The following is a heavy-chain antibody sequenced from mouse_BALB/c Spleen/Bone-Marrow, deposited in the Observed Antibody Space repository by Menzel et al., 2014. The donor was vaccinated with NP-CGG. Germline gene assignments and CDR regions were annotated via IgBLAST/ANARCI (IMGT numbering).Heavy chain of an antibody. CDR2: IYYSGST. J-gene: IGHJ3*01. CDR3: ARFNHGPWFAY. V-gene: IGHV3-1*02. Sequence: EVKLMESGPDLVKPSQSLSLTCTVTGYFITSGYSWHWIRQFPGNKLEWMGYIYYSGSTNYNPSLKSQISITRDTSKNQFFLQLNSVTTEDTATYYCARFNHGPWFAYWGQGTLVTVSA. CDR1: GYFITSGYS. D-gene: IGHD1-2*01.